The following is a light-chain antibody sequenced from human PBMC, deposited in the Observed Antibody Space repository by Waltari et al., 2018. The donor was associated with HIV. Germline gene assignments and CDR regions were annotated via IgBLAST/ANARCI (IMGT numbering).Light chain of an antibody. J-gene: IGKJ1*01. Sequence: DIQMPQSPSTLSASVADRVTITCRASQSINSWLAWYQQKPGKAPNLLIYKASTLERGVPSRFSGSGSGTEFTLTISSLQSDDSATYFCQQYHIYSTFGQGTKVEIK. CDR2: KAS. V-gene: IGKV1-5*03. CDR1: QSINSW. CDR3: QQYHIYST.